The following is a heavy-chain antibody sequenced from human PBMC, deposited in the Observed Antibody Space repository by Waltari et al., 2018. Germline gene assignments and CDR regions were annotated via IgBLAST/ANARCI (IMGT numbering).Heavy chain of an antibody. V-gene: IGHV4-39*07. Sequence: QLQLQESGPGLVKPSETLSLTCTVSGGSISSSSYYWGWIRQPTGKGLEWIGSIYYSGVTYSNPSLKSRVTISVDTSKNQFSLKLSSVTAADTAVYYCARICSGGSCPTGYYYGMDVWGQGTTVTVSS. J-gene: IGHJ6*02. CDR1: GGSISSSSYY. CDR3: ARICSGGSCPTGYYYGMDV. CDR2: IYYSGVT. D-gene: IGHD2-15*01.